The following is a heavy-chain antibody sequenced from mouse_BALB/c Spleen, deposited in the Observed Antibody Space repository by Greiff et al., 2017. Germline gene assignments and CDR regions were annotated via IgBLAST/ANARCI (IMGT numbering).Heavy chain of an antibody. D-gene: IGHD1-1*01. Sequence: EVQLQQSGPGLVKPSQSLSLTCTVTGYSITSDYAWNWIRQLPGNKLEWMGYISYSGSTSYNPSLKSRISITRDTSKNQFFLQLNSVTTEDTATYYCAREDYYGWYFDVWGAGTTVTVSS. J-gene: IGHJ1*01. CDR2: ISYSGST. V-gene: IGHV3-2*02. CDR1: GYSITSDYA. CDR3: AREDYYGWYFDV.